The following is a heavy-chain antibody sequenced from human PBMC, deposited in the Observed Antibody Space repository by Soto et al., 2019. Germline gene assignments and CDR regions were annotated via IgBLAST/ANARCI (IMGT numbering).Heavy chain of an antibody. Sequence: GESLKISCKGSGYNFAGYWIAWVRQMPGKGLELMGIIYPSDSDTRYRPSFQGQVTISADKSISSAYLQWSSMRASDTAMYYCARGGVSTRTFDYWGQGTPVTVSS. J-gene: IGHJ4*02. CDR2: IYPSDSDT. V-gene: IGHV5-51*01. CDR3: ARGGVSTRTFDY. D-gene: IGHD3-3*01. CDR1: GYNFAGYW.